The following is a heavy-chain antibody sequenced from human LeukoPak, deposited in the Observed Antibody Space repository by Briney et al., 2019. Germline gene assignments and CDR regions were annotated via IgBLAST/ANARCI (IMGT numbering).Heavy chain of an antibody. CDR2: ISYDGSNK. CDR1: GFTFSTYG. V-gene: IGHV3-30*03. Sequence: GGSLRLSCAVSGFTFSTYGMHWVRQAPGKGLEWVAVISYDGSNKFYADSVKGRFTISRDNAKNSLYLQMNSLRAEDTAVYYCARDKVVGATYFDYWGQGTLVIVSS. J-gene: IGHJ4*02. CDR3: ARDKVVGATYFDY. D-gene: IGHD1-26*01.